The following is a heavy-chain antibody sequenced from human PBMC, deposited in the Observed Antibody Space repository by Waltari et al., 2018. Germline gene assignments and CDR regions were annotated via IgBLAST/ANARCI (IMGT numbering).Heavy chain of an antibody. J-gene: IGHJ6*02. CDR2: IGGGTGNT. CDR1: GFTFTSSA. D-gene: IGHD3-22*01. CDR3: AADPSGSYYYYYYGMDV. V-gene: IGHV1-58*01. Sequence: QMQLVQSGPEVKKPGTSVKVSCKASGFTFTSSAVQWVRQSRGPRLEWIGWIGGGTGNTNYAKKLQARVTITRDMSTSTAYMELGSLRSEDTAVYYCAADPSGSYYYYYYGMDVWGQGTTVTVSS.